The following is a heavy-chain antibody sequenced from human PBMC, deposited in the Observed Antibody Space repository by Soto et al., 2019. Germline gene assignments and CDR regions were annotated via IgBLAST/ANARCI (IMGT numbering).Heavy chain of an antibody. CDR2: VSHDGDST. D-gene: IGHD2-15*01. J-gene: IGHJ1*01. V-gene: IGHV3-23*01. Sequence: EVQLLESGGGLVQPGGSLRLSCTASGFTFSNYAMSWLRQAPGKGLEWVSAVSHDGDSTYYADSVKGRFTISRDNSKNTMYLQVNSLRADDTAVYYCARPHLYCTGGTCYFAEYFQSWGQGTLVTVSS. CDR1: GFTFSNYA. CDR3: ARPHLYCTGGTCYFAEYFQS.